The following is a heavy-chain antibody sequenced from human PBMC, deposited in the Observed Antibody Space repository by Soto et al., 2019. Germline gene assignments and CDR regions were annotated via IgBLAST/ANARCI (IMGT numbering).Heavy chain of an antibody. J-gene: IGHJ4*02. D-gene: IGHD2-2*01. CDR1: GGSFSGYY. CDR3: ARGFSSTSCYLDY. V-gene: IGHV4-34*01. Sequence: SETLSLTCAVYGGSFSGYYWSWIRQPPGKGLEWIGEINHSGSTNYNPSLKSRVTISVDTSKNQFSLKLSSVTAADTAVYYCARGFSSTSCYLDYWGQGTLVTVSS. CDR2: INHSGST.